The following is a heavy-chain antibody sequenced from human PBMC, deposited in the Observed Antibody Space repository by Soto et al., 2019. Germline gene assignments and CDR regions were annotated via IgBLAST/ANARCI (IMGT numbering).Heavy chain of an antibody. J-gene: IGHJ4*02. D-gene: IGHD6-19*01. CDR1: GFTFTSYC. CDR2: ISAYNGNT. CDR3: ARVTSYSSGSGPYFDY. V-gene: IGHV1-18*01. Sequence: VSVKVSCKASGFTFTSYCICWARHSPGQGLEWMGWISAYNGNTNYAQKLQGRVTMTTDTSTSTAYMELRSLRSDDTAVYYCARVTSYSSGSGPYFDYWGQGTLVTVSS.